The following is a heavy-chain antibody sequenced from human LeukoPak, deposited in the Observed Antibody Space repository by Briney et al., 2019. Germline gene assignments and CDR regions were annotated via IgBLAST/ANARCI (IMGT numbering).Heavy chain of an antibody. CDR1: GGSFCGYY. CDR2: INHSGIT. Sequence: SETLSLTCAVYGGSFCGYYWRWMRQPPGKGVECVGEINHSGITNHNPSLKRRVTISVDTSKNEFSLKLSCVTAADTAFYYGASRTTRDIAVAGFDYWGQGTLVTVSS. V-gene: IGHV4-34*01. D-gene: IGHD6-19*01. CDR3: ASRTTRDIAVAGFDY. J-gene: IGHJ4*02.